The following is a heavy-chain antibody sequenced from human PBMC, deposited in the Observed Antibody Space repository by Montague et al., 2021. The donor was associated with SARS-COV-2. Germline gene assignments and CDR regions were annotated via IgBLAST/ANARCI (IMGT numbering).Heavy chain of an antibody. CDR1: GGSISSYY. Sequence: SETLSLTCTVSGGSISSYYWSWIRQPPGKGLEWIGYSYYSGSTNYIPSLKSRVTISVDTSKNQFSLKLSSVTAADTAVYYCERQRKATVVTDLLFDYWGQGTLVTVSS. CDR3: ERQRKATVVTDLLFDY. CDR2: SYYSGST. V-gene: IGHV4-59*08. D-gene: IGHD4-23*01. J-gene: IGHJ4*02.